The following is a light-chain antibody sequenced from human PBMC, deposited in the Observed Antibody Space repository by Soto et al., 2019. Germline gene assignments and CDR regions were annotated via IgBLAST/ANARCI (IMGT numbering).Light chain of an antibody. Sequence: QSALTQPPSASGSPGQSVTISCTGTSSDVGGYNYVSWYQQYPGKAPKLMIYEVSKRPSGVPDRFSGSKSGKTASLTASGLQAEDEADYYCTSYAGSDIWVFGGGTKLTVL. J-gene: IGLJ3*02. V-gene: IGLV2-8*01. CDR3: TSYAGSDIWV. CDR1: SSDVGGYNY. CDR2: EVS.